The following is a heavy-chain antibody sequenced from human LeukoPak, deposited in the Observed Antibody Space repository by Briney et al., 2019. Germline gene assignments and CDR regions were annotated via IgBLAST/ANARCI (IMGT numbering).Heavy chain of an antibody. Sequence: GGSLRLSCAASGFTFSSYAMHWVRQAPGKGLEWVAVISYDGSNKYYADSVKGRFTISRDNSKNTLYLQMNSLRAEDTAVYYCARDRGATLGAHYYYYYMDVWGKGTTVTVSS. J-gene: IGHJ6*03. CDR3: ARDRGATLGAHYYYYYMDV. CDR1: GFTFSSYA. D-gene: IGHD3-16*01. CDR2: ISYDGSNK. V-gene: IGHV3-30-3*01.